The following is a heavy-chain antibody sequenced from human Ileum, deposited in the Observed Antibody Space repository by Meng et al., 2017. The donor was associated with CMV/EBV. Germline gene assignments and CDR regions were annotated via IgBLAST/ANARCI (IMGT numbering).Heavy chain of an antibody. CDR1: GYTFTGYY. CDR3: ARRSDGMDV. CDR2: INPNSGGT. V-gene: IGHV1-2*02. Sequence: GESLKISCKASGYTFTGYYMHWVRQAPGQGLEWMGWINPNSGGTNYAQKFQGRVTMARDTSIGTAYMELSRLRSDDTAVYYCARRSDGMDVWGQGTTVTVSS. J-gene: IGHJ6*02.